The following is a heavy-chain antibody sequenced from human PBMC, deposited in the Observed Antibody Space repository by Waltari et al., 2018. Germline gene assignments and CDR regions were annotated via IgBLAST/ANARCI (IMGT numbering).Heavy chain of an antibody. D-gene: IGHD2-21*02. V-gene: IGHV1-46*01. CDR1: GYTFTDYY. J-gene: IGHJ4*02. Sequence: QVQLVQSGTEVKKPGASVKVSCKASGYTFTDYYLHWVRQAPGQGPGWMGIINPKDGSTSYGQDFQDRFTLTSDTSTSTVYMELSSLTSEDTAVYYCARGDQGAFDSWGQGTLVTVSS. CDR3: ARGDQGAFDS. CDR2: INPKDGST.